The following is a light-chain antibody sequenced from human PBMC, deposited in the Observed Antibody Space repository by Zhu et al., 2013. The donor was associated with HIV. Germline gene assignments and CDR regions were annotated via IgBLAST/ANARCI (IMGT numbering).Light chain of an antibody. CDR1: QSISSY. CDR3: QQYNNSPYT. Sequence: DIQMTQSPSSLSASVGDRVTITCRASQSISSYLNWYQQKPGKAPKLLIYAASSLQSGVPSRFSGSGSGTDFTLTISSLQPDDFATYYCQQYNNSPYTFGQGTKVEI. J-gene: IGKJ2*01. CDR2: AAS. V-gene: IGKV1-39*01.